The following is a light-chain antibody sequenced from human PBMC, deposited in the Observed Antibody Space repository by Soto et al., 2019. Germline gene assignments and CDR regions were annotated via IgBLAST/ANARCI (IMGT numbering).Light chain of an antibody. V-gene: IGKV3-20*01. CDR2: GVS. Sequence: EIVLTQSPDTLSLSPGQRAALSCRASQSVRGDYFAWYRQKPGQAPRVIIFGVSTRATGVPDRFSGSGSGTDFTLTISRLEPEYFALYSCQQYDNSPLTFGGGTKVDSK. CDR1: QSVRGDY. J-gene: IGKJ4*01. CDR3: QQYDNSPLT.